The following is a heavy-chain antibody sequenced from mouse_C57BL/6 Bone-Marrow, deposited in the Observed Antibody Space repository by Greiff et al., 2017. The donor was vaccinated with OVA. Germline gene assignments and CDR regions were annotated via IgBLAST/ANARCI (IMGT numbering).Heavy chain of an antibody. D-gene: IGHD1-1*01. CDR3: TRRGFTTVVVPDY. V-gene: IGHV1-15*01. CDR2: IDPETGGT. CDR1: GYTFTDYE. J-gene: IGHJ2*01. Sequence: QVQLQQSGAELVRPGASVTLSCKASGYTFTDYEMHWVKQTPVHGLVWIGAIDPETGGTAYNQKFKGKAILTSDKSSSTAYMELRSLTSEDSAVYYCTRRGFTTVVVPDYRGQGTTLTVSS.